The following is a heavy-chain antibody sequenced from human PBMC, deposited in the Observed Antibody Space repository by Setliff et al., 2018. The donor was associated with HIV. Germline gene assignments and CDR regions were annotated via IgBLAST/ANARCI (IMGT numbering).Heavy chain of an antibody. CDR3: ASSMGSHDAFDI. CDR1: GGSMSSTIYY. J-gene: IGHJ3*02. V-gene: IGHV4-39*07. Sequence: SETLSLTCTVSGGSMSSTIYYWGWIRQPPGKGLTWIGSIYYTGGTYYNPSLKSRVTISVDMSKNQFSLNLSSVTAADTAVYYCASSMGSHDAFDIWGQGTMVTVSS. D-gene: IGHD2-8*01. CDR2: IYYTGGT.